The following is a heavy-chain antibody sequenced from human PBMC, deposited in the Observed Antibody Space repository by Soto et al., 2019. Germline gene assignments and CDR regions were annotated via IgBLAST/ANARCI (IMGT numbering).Heavy chain of an antibody. CDR3: AKDHRRYSYGFSAH. V-gene: IGHV3-30*18. Sequence: GGSLRLSCAASGFTFSSYGMHWVRQAPGKGLEWVAVISYDGSNKYYADSVKGRFTISRDNSKNTLYLQINSLRAEDTAVYYCAKDHRRYSYGFSAHWGQGTLVTVSS. CDR2: ISYDGSNK. CDR1: GFTFSSYG. J-gene: IGHJ4*02. D-gene: IGHD5-18*01.